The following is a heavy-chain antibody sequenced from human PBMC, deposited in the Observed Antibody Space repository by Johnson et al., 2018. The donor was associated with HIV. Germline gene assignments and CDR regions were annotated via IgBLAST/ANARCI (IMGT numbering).Heavy chain of an antibody. J-gene: IGHJ3*02. V-gene: IGHV3-13*01. D-gene: IGHD3-10*01. CDR1: GFIFSSYD. CDR2: IGTAGDT. Sequence: MQLVESGGGLVQPGGSLRLSCAASGFIFSSYDMHWVRQATGTGLEWVSTIGTAGDTYYPGSVKGRFTISRENAKNSLYLQMNSLKAGDTAVYYCARGRDYYGSIDAFDIWGQGTLVTVSS. CDR3: ARGRDYYGSIDAFDI.